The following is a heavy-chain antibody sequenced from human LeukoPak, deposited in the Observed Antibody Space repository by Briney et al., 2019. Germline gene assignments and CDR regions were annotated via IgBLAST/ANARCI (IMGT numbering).Heavy chain of an antibody. CDR1: GFTFSNYG. J-gene: IGHJ4*02. Sequence: GGSLRLSCAASGFTFSNYGMHWVRQAPGKGLEWVALIWFDGSNKYYADSVKGRFTISRDNSNNTLYLQMNSLRVEDTAVYYCARQTTVATDCWGQGTLVTVSS. D-gene: IGHD4-23*01. CDR2: IWFDGSNK. CDR3: ARQTTVATDC. V-gene: IGHV3-33*01.